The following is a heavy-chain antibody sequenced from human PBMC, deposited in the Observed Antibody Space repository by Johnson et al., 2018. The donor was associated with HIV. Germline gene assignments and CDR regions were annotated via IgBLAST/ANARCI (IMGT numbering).Heavy chain of an antibody. CDR2: ISYDGSNK. J-gene: IGHJ3*02. CDR1: AFTFSSND. CDR3: ARASVSSPRYSSSSDDAFDI. D-gene: IGHD6-6*01. V-gene: IGHV3-30*03. Sequence: QVQLVESGGGLVQPGGSLRLSCGASAFTFSSNDMKWVRQAPGKGLEWVAVISYDGSNKYYADSVKGRFTISRDNSKNTLYLQMNSLRAEDTAVYYCARASVSSPRYSSSSDDAFDIWGQVTMVTVSS.